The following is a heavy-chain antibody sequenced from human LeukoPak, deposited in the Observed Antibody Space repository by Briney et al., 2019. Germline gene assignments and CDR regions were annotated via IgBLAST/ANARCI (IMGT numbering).Heavy chain of an antibody. D-gene: IGHD3-3*01. CDR3: ARGRLRFLEWSTSEYFFDY. V-gene: IGHV4-31*03. Sequence: SETLSLTCTVSGGPISSGDYFWTWIRQLPGKGLEWIGYTYFSGITYYNPSLTSRVTMSVDTSKNRFSLTLSFVTAADTAVYYCARGRLRFLEWSTSEYFFDYWGQGTLVTVSS. J-gene: IGHJ4*02. CDR2: TYFSGIT. CDR1: GGPISSGDYF.